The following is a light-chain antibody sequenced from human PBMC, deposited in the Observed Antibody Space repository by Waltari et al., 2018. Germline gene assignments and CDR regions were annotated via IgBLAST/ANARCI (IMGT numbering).Light chain of an antibody. Sequence: QSALTLPASVSGSPGQSNTISCTGTSSDVGAYNYVSWHQEHPGTAPKLMIYAVSRRHTGVSARFSGSKSGTTASLTISGLQAEDEADYYCSSFTTSAIYVFGSVTKVTVL. CDR3: SSFTTSAIYV. V-gene: IGLV2-14*03. J-gene: IGLJ1*01. CDR1: SSDVGAYNY. CDR2: AVS.